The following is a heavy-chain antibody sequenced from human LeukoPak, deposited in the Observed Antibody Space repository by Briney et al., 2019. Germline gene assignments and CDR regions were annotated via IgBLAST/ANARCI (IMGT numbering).Heavy chain of an antibody. D-gene: IGHD1-14*01. CDR2: IYYSGST. V-gene: IGHV4-30-4*01. Sequence: PSQTLSLTCTVSGGSISSGDYYWSWIRQPPGKGLEWIGYIYYSGSTYYNPSLKSRVTISVDTSKNQSSLKLSSVTAADPAVYYCSRVFKRAPKGYDAFDIWGQGTMVTVSS. CDR1: GGSISSGDYY. CDR3: SRVFKRAPKGYDAFDI. J-gene: IGHJ3*02.